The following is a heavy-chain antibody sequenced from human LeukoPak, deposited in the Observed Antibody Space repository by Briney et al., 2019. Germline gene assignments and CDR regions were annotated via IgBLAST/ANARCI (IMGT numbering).Heavy chain of an antibody. J-gene: IGHJ4*02. D-gene: IGHD2/OR15-2a*01. Sequence: GGSLRLSCVASGFTVSSNYMSWVRQPPGKGLEWVSLLYSDGSTFYADSVKGRFTISRDNSKNTVYLQMNMLRAEDTAVYYCARDSSSFPNYFDYWGQGTLVTVSS. CDR1: GFTVSSNY. CDR2: LYSDGST. V-gene: IGHV3-53*01. CDR3: ARDSSSFPNYFDY.